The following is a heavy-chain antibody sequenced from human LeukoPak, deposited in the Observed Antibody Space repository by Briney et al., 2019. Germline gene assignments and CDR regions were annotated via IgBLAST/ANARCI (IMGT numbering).Heavy chain of an antibody. D-gene: IGHD2-2*01. V-gene: IGHV1-18*01. CDR1: GYTLTSYG. J-gene: IGHJ4*02. Sequence: ASVKVSCKASGYTLTSYGISWVRQAPGQGLEWMGWISAYNGNTNYAQKLQGRVTMTTDTSTSTAYMELSSLRSEDTAVYYCARDRVPYCSSTSCPFDYWGQGTLVTVSS. CDR2: ISAYNGNT. CDR3: ARDRVPYCSSTSCPFDY.